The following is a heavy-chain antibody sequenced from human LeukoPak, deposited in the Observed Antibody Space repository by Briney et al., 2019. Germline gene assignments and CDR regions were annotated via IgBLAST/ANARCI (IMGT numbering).Heavy chain of an antibody. J-gene: IGHJ3*02. Sequence: PSETLSLTCTVSGGSISSYYWSWIRQPPGKGLEWIGYIYYSGSTNYNPSLKSRVTISVDTSKNQFSLKLSSVTAADTAVYYCARSPYYYDSSGYYRSSDAFDIWGQGTMVTVSS. CDR3: ARSPYYYDSSGYYRSSDAFDI. CDR1: GGSISSYY. D-gene: IGHD3-22*01. CDR2: IYYSGST. V-gene: IGHV4-59*01.